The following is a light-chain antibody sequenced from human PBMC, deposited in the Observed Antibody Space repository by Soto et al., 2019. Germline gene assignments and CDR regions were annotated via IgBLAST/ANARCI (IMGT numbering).Light chain of an antibody. CDR3: QQRSNWLT. V-gene: IGKV3-11*01. CDR2: DAS. Sequence: EIVLTQSPATLSLSPGERATLSSRAGQSVSSYLAWYQQKPGQAPRLLIYDASNRATGIPARFSASGSGTDFTLTISSLEPEDFAVYYWQQRSNWLTFGGGTKVEI. CDR1: QSVSSY. J-gene: IGKJ4*01.